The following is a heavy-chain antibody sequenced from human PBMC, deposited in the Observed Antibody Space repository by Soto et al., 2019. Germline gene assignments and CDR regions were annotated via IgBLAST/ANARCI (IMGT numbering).Heavy chain of an antibody. Sequence: GGSLRLSCAASGFTFSSYWMHWVRQAPGKGLVWVSRINSDGSSTSYADSVKGRFTISRDNAKNTLYLQMNSLRAEDTAVYYCARVYSSSWYGWAFVIWGQGTMVTVSS. D-gene: IGHD6-13*01. CDR3: ARVYSSSWYGWAFVI. CDR2: INSDGSST. CDR1: GFTFSSYW. V-gene: IGHV3-74*01. J-gene: IGHJ3*02.